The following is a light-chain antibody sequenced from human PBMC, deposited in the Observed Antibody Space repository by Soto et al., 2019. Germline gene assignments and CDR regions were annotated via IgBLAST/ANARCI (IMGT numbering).Light chain of an antibody. CDR2: AAS. J-gene: IGKJ2*01. V-gene: IGKV1D-8*01. CDR1: QGISSY. CDR3: QQYYSFPYT. Sequence: VIWMTQSPSLLSASTGERVPISCRMSQGISSYLARYQQKPGKAPELLIYAASTLQSGVPSRFSGSGSGTDFTLTISCLQSEDFATYYCQQYYSFPYTFGQGTKLEIK.